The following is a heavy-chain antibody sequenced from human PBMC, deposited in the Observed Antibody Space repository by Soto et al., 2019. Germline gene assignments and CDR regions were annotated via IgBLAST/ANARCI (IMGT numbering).Heavy chain of an antibody. D-gene: IGHD4-4*01. CDR2: IKRITDGGAT. J-gene: IGHJ4*02. CDR1: DFTFTNAW. CDR3: TTMTTANSDS. Sequence: GGSLRLSCVASDFTFTNAWMNWVRQAPGKGLEWVGRIKRITDGGATDYAAPVKGRFTISRDDSQNTLYLQMNYLKTEDTAVYYCTTMTTANSDSWGQGTLVTVSS. V-gene: IGHV3-15*07.